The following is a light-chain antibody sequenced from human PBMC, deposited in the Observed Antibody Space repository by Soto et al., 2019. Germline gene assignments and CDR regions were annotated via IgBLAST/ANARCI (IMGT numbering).Light chain of an antibody. CDR3: QSYDSRLSAYV. J-gene: IGLJ1*01. CDR2: ANS. CDR1: HSKIGAGYD. Sequence: QSVLTQPRSGSGAPGHSVSISCTGSHSKIGAGYDVHWYQHLRGTAPKLLMYANSNRPSGVPDRFSGSKSGTSASLAITGLQAEDGADYYCQSYDSRLSAYVFGTGTKVTVL. V-gene: IGLV1-40*01.